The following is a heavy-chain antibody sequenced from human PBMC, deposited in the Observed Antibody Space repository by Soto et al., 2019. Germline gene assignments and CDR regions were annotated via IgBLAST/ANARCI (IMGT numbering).Heavy chain of an antibody. J-gene: IGHJ4*02. V-gene: IGHV3-72*01. CDR1: GFTFSDHY. D-gene: IGHD4-17*01. CDR3: ARSTVSTTPYYSDY. CDR2: IRNRANSFTT. Sequence: EVHLVESGGGLVQPGGSLRLSCAASGFTFSDHYMDWVRQAPGKGLEWVGRIRNRANSFTTEYAASVKGRFTISRDDSKSLLYLQLNSLKTEDTAVYHCARSTVSTTPYYSDYWGQGTLVTVSS.